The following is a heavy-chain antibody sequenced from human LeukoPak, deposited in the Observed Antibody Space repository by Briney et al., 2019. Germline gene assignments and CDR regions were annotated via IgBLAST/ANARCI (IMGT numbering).Heavy chain of an antibody. D-gene: IGHD6-13*01. CDR2: ISYDGSNK. V-gene: IGHV3-30*18. J-gene: IGHJ4*02. CDR3: ANWDHSSSHLDY. CDR1: GFIFSSYW. Sequence: PGGSLRLSCAASGFIFSSYWMTWVRQAPGKGLEWVAVISYDGSNKYYADSVKGRFTISRDNSKNTLYLQMNSLRAEDTAVYYCANWDHSSSHLDYWGQGTLVTVSS.